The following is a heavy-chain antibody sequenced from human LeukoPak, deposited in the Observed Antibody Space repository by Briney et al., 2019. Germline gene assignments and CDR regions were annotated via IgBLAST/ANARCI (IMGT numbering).Heavy chain of an antibody. CDR3: ARQISGSGSYFDY. D-gene: IGHD3-10*01. Sequence: SETLSLTCAVYGGSFSGYYWSWIRQPPGKGLEWIGYVYYSGSTNYNPSLKSRVTISLDTSKSQFSLKLSSVTAADTAVYYCARQISGSGSYFDYWGQGTLVTVSS. V-gene: IGHV4-59*08. J-gene: IGHJ4*02. CDR2: VYYSGST. CDR1: GGSFSGYY.